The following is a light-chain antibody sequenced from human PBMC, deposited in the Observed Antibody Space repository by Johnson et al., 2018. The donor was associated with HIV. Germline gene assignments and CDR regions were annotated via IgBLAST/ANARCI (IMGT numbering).Light chain of an antibody. CDR2: ENN. CDR1: SSNLGNNY. CDR3: GTWDSSLSAYV. V-gene: IGLV1-51*02. Sequence: VLTQSPSVSAAPGQKVTISCSGSSSNLGNNYVSWYQQFPGTAPKLLIYENNKRPSGIPDRISGSKSGTSATLGITGLQTGDEADYYCGTWDSSLSAYVFGTGTKVTVL. J-gene: IGLJ1*01.